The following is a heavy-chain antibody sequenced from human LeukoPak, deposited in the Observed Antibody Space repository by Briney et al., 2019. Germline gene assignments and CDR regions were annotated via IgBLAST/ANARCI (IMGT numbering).Heavy chain of an antibody. J-gene: IGHJ4*02. D-gene: IGHD3-10*01. Sequence: GGSLRLSCAASGFTFSDYYMSWIRQAPGKGLEWVSYISGSGTTIYYADSVKGRYTISRDNAKNSLYLQMNSLRAEDTAVYYCARDFYYGSGSYKVAFDYWGQGTLVTVSS. CDR1: GFTFSDYY. V-gene: IGHV3-11*04. CDR2: ISGSGTTI. CDR3: ARDFYYGSGSYKVAFDY.